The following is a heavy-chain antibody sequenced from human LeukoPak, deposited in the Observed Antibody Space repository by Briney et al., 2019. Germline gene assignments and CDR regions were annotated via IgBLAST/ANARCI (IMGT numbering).Heavy chain of an antibody. Sequence: SETLSLTCTVSGASISSNYWSWIRQPAGKGLEWIGRLYTSGSTNYNPSLRSRFTISVDKSKNQFSLKLSSVTAADTALYYCARDSGVATNLDYWGQGTLVTVSS. J-gene: IGHJ4*02. D-gene: IGHD5-24*01. V-gene: IGHV4-4*07. CDR3: ARDSGVATNLDY. CDR1: GASISSNY. CDR2: LYTSGST.